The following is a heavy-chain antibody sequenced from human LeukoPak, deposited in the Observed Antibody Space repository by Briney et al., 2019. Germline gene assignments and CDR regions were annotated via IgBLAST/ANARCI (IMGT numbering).Heavy chain of an antibody. CDR1: GFTFSSYA. CDR3: ARDGTRYSSGWSPDFDY. Sequence: GGSLRLSCAASGFTFSSYAMHWVRQAPGKGLEWVVVISYDGSNKYYADSVKGRFTISRDNSKNTLYLQMNSLRAEDTAVYYCARDGTRYSSGWSPDFDYWGQGTLVTVSS. CDR2: ISYDGSNK. D-gene: IGHD6-19*01. J-gene: IGHJ4*02. V-gene: IGHV3-30*04.